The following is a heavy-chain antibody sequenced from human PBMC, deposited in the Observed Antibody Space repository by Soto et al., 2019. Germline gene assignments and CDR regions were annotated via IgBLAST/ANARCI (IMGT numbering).Heavy chain of an antibody. CDR1: GGSISSYY. Sequence: PSETLSLTCTVSGGSISSYYWSWIRQPPGKGLEWIGYIYYSGSTNYNPSLKSRVTISVDTSKNQFSLKLSSVTAADTAVYYCARGLDCSGGSCYSGYYFDYWGQGTLVTVSS. D-gene: IGHD2-15*01. CDR3: ARGLDCSGGSCYSGYYFDY. CDR2: IYYSGST. J-gene: IGHJ4*02. V-gene: IGHV4-59*01.